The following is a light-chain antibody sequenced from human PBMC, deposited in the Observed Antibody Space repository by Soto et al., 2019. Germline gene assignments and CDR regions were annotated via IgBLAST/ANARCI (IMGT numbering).Light chain of an antibody. V-gene: IGKV3-15*01. CDR2: GAS. CDR1: QGVSST. CDR3: KQDIRWPPT. J-gene: IGKJ4*01. Sequence: EMVVTQSPATLSVSPGERATLSCRASQGVSSTLAWYQQKPGQAPSLLIYGASSRPTGTPARFSGRGSGRECNLSISRLQAGDHEVYLCKQDIRWPPTSGGGTKGMI.